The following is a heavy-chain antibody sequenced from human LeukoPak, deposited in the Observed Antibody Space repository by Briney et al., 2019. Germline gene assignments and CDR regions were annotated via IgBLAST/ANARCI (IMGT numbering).Heavy chain of an antibody. CDR1: GGSISSSNW. V-gene: IGHV4-4*02. J-gene: IGHJ6*03. CDR2: IYYSGST. Sequence: PSETLSLTCAVSGGSISSSNWWSWVRQPPGKGLEWIGYIYYSGSTNYNPSLKSRVTISVDTSKNQFSLKLSSVTAADTAVYYCARGLYYDILTGYYGGYMDVWGKGTTVTISS. D-gene: IGHD3-9*01. CDR3: ARGLYYDILTGYYGGYMDV.